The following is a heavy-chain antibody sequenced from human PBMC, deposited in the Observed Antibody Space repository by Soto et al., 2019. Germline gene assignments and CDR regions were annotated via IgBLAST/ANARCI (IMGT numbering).Heavy chain of an antibody. CDR1: GGTFSSYA. J-gene: IGHJ4*02. V-gene: IGHV1-69*06. CDR3: ARGFRGYSGYDLPDY. CDR2: IIPIFGTA. D-gene: IGHD5-12*01. Sequence: SVKVSCKASGGTFSSYAISWVRQAPGQGLEWMGGIIPIFGTANYAQKFQGRVTITADKSTSTAYMELSSLRSEDTAVYYCARGFRGYSGYDLPDYWGQGTLVTVSS.